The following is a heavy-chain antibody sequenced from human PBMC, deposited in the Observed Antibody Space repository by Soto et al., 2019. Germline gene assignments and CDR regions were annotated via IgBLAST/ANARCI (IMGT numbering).Heavy chain of an antibody. D-gene: IGHD2-21*01. CDR1: GVSIHNSHSF. V-gene: IGHV4-39*01. CDR2: VYYSGGA. CDR3: GRVVEGATRHTDFDS. J-gene: IGHJ5*01. Sequence: PSETLSLTCAVSGVSIHNSHSFWGWIRQPPGKGLEFIANVYYSGGAHYNPSFKSRVTISVDTATNQVSLRMSSVTAADTAVYFCGRVVEGATRHTDFDSWAQGTLVPVSS.